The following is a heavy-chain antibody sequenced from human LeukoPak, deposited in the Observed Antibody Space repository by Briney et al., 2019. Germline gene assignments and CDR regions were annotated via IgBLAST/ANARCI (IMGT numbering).Heavy chain of an antibody. Sequence: SQTLSLTCTVSGGSISSGGYYWSWVRQHPGKGLEWIGYIYYSGSTYYNPSLKSRVTIPVDTSKNQFSLKLSSVTAADTAVYYCARVPEFRYYYDSSGRFDPWGQGTLVTVSS. CDR2: IYYSGST. CDR1: GGSISSGGYY. J-gene: IGHJ5*02. CDR3: ARVPEFRYYYDSSGRFDP. D-gene: IGHD3-22*01. V-gene: IGHV4-31*03.